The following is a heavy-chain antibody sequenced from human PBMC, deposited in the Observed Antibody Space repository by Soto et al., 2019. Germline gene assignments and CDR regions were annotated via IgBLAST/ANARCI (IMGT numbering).Heavy chain of an antibody. CDR2: INHSGST. V-gene: IGHV4-34*01. Sequence: SETLSLTCAVYGGSFSGYYWSWIRQPPGKGLEWIGEINHSGSTNYNPSLKSRVTISVDTSKNQFSLKLSSVTAADTAVCYCARPDEADYWGQGTLVTVSS. CDR3: ARPDEADY. CDR1: GGSFSGYY. J-gene: IGHJ4*02.